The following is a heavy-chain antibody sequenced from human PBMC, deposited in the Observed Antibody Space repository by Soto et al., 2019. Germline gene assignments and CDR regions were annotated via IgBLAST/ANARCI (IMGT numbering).Heavy chain of an antibody. CDR3: ARGNHRWLQLWYFDL. V-gene: IGHV1-69*12. CDR1: GGTFSSYT. CDR2: IIPIFGTA. D-gene: IGHD5-12*01. Sequence: QVQLVQSGVEVKKPGSSVTVSCKASGGTFSSYTISWVRQAPGQGLEWMGGIIPIFGTANYAQKFQGRVTITADESTSTDYMELSSLRSEDTAVYYCARGNHRWLQLWYFDLWGRGTLVTVSS. J-gene: IGHJ2*01.